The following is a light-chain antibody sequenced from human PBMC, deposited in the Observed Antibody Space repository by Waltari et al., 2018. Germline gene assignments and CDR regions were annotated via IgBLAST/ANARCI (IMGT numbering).Light chain of an antibody. V-gene: IGLV7-46*01. CDR2: DTY. CDR1: AVAVTGDPP. Sequence: HAVVTQEPSLTVSPGGTVTLTCDSSAVAVTGDPPPYWFQQKPGQAPRTLIYDTYNKHSWTPARFTGFLLGGKAALTLSGAQPDDEADYYCLLSYRDARVFGGGTKVTVL. CDR3: LLSYRDARV. J-gene: IGLJ2*01.